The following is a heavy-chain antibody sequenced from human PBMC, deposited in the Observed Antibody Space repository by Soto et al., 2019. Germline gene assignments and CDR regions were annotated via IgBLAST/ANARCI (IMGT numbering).Heavy chain of an antibody. CDR3: ARADPFRAARLITMIVGAIDY. CDR1: GFTFSSYA. Sequence: PGGSLRLSCAASGFTFSSYAMHWVRQAPGKGLEWVAVISYDGSNKYYADSVKGRFTISRDNSKNTLYLQMNSLRAEDTAVYYCARADPFRAARLITMIVGAIDYWGQGTLVTVSS. J-gene: IGHJ4*02. V-gene: IGHV3-30-3*01. CDR2: ISYDGSNK. D-gene: IGHD3-22*01.